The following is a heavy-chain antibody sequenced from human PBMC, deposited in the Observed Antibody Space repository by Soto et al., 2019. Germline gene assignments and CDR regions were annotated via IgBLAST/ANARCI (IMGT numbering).Heavy chain of an antibody. D-gene: IGHD4-17*01. J-gene: IGHJ4*02. CDR1: GGCLSGYY. CDR3: ARDIDYGGNSGVTDY. V-gene: IGHV4-34*01. CDR2: ISHSGST. Sequence: PPESLFLTLAVYGGCLSGYYWSWILQSPVKVLEWIGEISHSGSTNYNKSIKSRVTISVDTSKNQFSLNLRSVTAADTAVYYCARDIDYGGNSGVTDYWGQRTLDAASS.